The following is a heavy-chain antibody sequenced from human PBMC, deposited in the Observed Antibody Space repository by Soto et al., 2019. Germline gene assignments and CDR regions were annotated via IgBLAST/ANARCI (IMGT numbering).Heavy chain of an antibody. CDR3: AKVKARYSYGRDGLDV. Sequence: GGSLRLSCAASGFTFSSYGMHWVRQAPGKGPEWVAVITYDESNKRYADSVKGRFTIPRDNAKDTLYLQMNSLRPEDTAVYYCAKVKARYSYGRDGLDVWGQGTTVTVSS. CDR2: ITYDESNK. D-gene: IGHD5-18*01. J-gene: IGHJ6*02. V-gene: IGHV3-30*18. CDR1: GFTFSSYG.